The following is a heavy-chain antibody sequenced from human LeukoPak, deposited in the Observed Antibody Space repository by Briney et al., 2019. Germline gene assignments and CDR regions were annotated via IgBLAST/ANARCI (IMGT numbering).Heavy chain of an antibody. CDR2: NSYAGAT. CDR1: GGSISSSSYY. D-gene: IGHD3-9*01. J-gene: IGHJ3*01. CDR3: ARHRRHYDISTGYYAGPIDV. V-gene: IGHV4-39*01. Sequence: SETLSLTCPVSGGSISSSSYYWGWIRQPPGKGLQWIGSNSYAGATYYNPSLKSRITISLHASKKQFSLKVNSVTAADTAVYYCARHRRHYDISTGYYAGPIDVWGQGTMVTVSS.